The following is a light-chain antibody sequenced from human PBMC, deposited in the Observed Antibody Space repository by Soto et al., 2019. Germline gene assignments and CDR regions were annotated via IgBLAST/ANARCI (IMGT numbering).Light chain of an antibody. V-gene: IGKV3-15*01. Sequence: EIGMTQSPATLSVSPGERATLSCRASQSVSIKLAWYQQRPGQAPRLLIYDTSTRATGIPARFSGSGSGTEFSLTISSLLSEDFAVYYCQQYNNWPPITFGQGTRLEIK. CDR2: DTS. CDR3: QQYNNWPPIT. CDR1: QSVSIK. J-gene: IGKJ5*01.